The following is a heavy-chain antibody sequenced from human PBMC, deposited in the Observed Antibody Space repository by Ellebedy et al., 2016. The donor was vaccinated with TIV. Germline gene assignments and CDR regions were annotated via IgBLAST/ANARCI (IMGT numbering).Heavy chain of an antibody. D-gene: IGHD3-22*01. J-gene: IGHJ4*02. Sequence: GESLKISCAASGFTFSSYAMSWVRQAPGKGLEWVSALSSSGGSTYYADSVKGRFTVSRDNSKNTLYLQMNSLRSEDTAVYNCARDKSPTMIALDYWGQGTLVTVSS. CDR2: LSSSGGST. CDR3: ARDKSPTMIALDY. CDR1: GFTFSSYA. V-gene: IGHV3-23*01.